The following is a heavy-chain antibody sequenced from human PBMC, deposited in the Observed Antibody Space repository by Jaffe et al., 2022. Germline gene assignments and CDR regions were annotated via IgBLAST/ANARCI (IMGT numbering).Heavy chain of an antibody. CDR2: INPSGGST. V-gene: IGHV1-46*03. D-gene: IGHD2-15*01. CDR1: GYTFTSYY. Sequence: QVQLVQSGAEVKKPGASVKVSCKASGYTFTSYYMHWVRQAPGQGLEWMGIINPSGGSTSYAQKFQGRVTMTRDTSTSTVYMELSSLRSEDTAVYYCARYCSGGSCYSPGAFDIWGQGTMVTVSS. CDR3: ARYCSGGSCYSPGAFDI. J-gene: IGHJ3*02.